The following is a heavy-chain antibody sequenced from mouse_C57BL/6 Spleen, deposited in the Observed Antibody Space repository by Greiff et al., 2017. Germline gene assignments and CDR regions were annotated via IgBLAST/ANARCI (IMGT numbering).Heavy chain of an antibody. J-gene: IGHJ4*01. CDR2: ISDGGSYT. CDR3: ARALSYPYAMDY. CDR1: GFSFSSYA. V-gene: IGHV5-4*01. D-gene: IGHD6-1*01. Sequence: EVQLVESGGGLVKPGGSLKLSCAASGFSFSSYAMSWVRQTPEKRLEWVATISDGGSYTYYPDNVKGRFTISRDNAKNNLYLQMSHLNSEDTAMYYCARALSYPYAMDYWGQGTSVTVSS.